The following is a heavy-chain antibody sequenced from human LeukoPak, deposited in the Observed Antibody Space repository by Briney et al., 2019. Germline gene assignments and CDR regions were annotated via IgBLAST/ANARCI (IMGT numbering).Heavy chain of an antibody. CDR2: IYYSGST. CDR3: ARGPRFGELLWHWFDP. J-gene: IGHJ5*02. CDR1: GGSISSSSYY. Sequence: NPSETLSLTCTVSGGSISSSSYYWGWIRQPPGKGLEWIGSIYYSGSTYYNPSLKSRVTISEDTSKNQFSLKLRSVTAADTAVYYCARGPRFGELLWHWFDPWGQGTLVTVSS. D-gene: IGHD3-10*01. V-gene: IGHV4-39*07.